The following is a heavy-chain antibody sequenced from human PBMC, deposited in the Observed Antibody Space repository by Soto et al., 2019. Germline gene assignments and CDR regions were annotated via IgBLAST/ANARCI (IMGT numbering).Heavy chain of an antibody. D-gene: IGHD2-15*01. CDR2: IDPSSGTT. CDR1: GYSFTNFY. V-gene: IGHV1-46*01. CDR3: ARGDVVVKNGLIEGMDV. J-gene: IGHJ6*02. Sequence: ASVKVSCKPSGYSFTNFYVHWVRQAPGQGLEWMGIIDPSSGTTSYTQKFQGRVTMTRDTSMSTVYMELSGLRSEDTAVYYCARGDVVVKNGLIEGMDVWGPGTTLTVSS.